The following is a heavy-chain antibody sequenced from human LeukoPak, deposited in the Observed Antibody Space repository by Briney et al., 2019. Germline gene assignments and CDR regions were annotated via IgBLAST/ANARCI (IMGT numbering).Heavy chain of an antibody. J-gene: IGHJ4*02. CDR3: VVGGSPGY. CDR1: GLAFSAYK. V-gene: IGHV3-74*01. Sequence: GGSLGLSCAASGLAFSAYKVHWVRQAPRKGLVWVSRISTDGYTTDYADFVQGRFTASRDNTKNTWSLEMNSLRAEDTAVYYCVVGGSPGYWGQGTLVTVSS. D-gene: IGHD2-15*01. CDR2: ISTDGYTT.